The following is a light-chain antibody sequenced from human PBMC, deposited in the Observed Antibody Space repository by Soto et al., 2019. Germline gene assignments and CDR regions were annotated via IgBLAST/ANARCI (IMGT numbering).Light chain of an antibody. CDR1: TSDVGGYNY. CDR3: SSYTSTSTYV. J-gene: IGLJ1*01. CDR2: DVI. Sequence: QSVLTQPASVSGSPGQSVAISCTGNTSDVGGYNYVSWYQQHPGKAPKLIIQDVINRPSGVSDRFSGSKSGNTASLSISGLQAEDEADYYCSSYTSTSTYVFGSGTKVTVL. V-gene: IGLV2-14*01.